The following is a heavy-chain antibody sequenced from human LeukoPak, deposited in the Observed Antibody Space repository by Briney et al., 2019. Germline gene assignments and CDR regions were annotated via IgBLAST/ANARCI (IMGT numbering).Heavy chain of an antibody. Sequence: SETLSLTCTVSGGSISSSSYYWGWIRQPPGKGLEWIGSIYYSGSTYYNPSLKSRVTISVDTSKNQFSLKLSSVTAADTAVYYCAKDSQGRGSSSWYGKLGLLNYWGQGTLVTVSS. D-gene: IGHD6-13*01. CDR2: IYYSGST. J-gene: IGHJ4*02. CDR3: AKDSQGRGSSSWYGKLGLLNY. CDR1: GGSISSSSYY. V-gene: IGHV4-39*07.